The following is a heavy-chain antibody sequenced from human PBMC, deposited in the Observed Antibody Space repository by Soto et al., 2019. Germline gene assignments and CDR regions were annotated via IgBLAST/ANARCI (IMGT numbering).Heavy chain of an antibody. CDR3: ARSDDSSPGIGMDV. J-gene: IGHJ6*02. Sequence: SETLSLTCAVYGGSFSGYYWSWIRQPPGKGLEWIGEINHSGSTNYNPSLKSRVTISVDTSKNQFSLKLSSVTAADTAVYYCARSDDSSPGIGMDVWGQGTTVTVSS. CDR2: INHSGST. CDR1: GGSFSGYY. D-gene: IGHD6-13*01. V-gene: IGHV4-34*01.